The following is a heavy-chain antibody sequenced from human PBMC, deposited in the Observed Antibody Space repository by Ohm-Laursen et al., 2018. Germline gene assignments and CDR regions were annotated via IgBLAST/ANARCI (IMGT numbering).Heavy chain of an antibody. D-gene: IGHD5-18*01. CDR3: ARAPGYGYDFDS. J-gene: IGHJ4*01. V-gene: IGHV4-4*07. CDR1: GASISTHY. CDR2: IYASGIT. Sequence: SETLSLTCTVSGASISTHYWSWIRQPAGKGLEWIGRIYASGITNYNPSLKNGLTMSVDTSKNSFSLKLDSLTAADTAVYYCARAPGYGYDFDSWGHGTLVSVSS.